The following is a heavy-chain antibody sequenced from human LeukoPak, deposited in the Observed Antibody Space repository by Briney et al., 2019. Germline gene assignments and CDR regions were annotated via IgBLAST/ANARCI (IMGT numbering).Heavy chain of an antibody. CDR3: ARVGFAAAGAIDY. CDR1: GYTFTSYD. J-gene: IGHJ4*02. D-gene: IGHD6-13*01. Sequence: ASVKVSCKSSGYTFTSYDINWVRQASGQGLEWMGWMNPNSANTGYAQKFQGRVTMTRDPSTSTAYMELSGLTSEDTGVYYCARVGFAAAGAIDYWAREPWSPSPQ. V-gene: IGHV1-8*01. CDR2: MNPNSANT.